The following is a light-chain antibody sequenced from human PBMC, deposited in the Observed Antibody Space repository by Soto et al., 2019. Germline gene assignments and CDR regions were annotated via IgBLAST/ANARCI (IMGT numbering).Light chain of an antibody. V-gene: IGKV3-15*01. CDR1: QSVTSN. CDR3: QQYHNWPRT. CDR2: GAS. J-gene: IGKJ1*01. Sequence: EIVLTQSPGTLSLSPGERVTLSCRASQSVTSNSLAWYQQKPGQAPRLLIYGASTRATGIPARFSGSGSGTEFTLTITSLQSEDFAVYYCQQYHNWPRTFGQGTKVDIK.